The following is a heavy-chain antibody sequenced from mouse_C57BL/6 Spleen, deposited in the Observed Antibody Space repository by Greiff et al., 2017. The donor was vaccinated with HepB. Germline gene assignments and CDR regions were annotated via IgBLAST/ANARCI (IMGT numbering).Heavy chain of an antibody. V-gene: IGHV1-54*01. J-gene: IGHJ2*01. CDR3: ARGTTVENFDY. D-gene: IGHD1-1*01. CDR1: GYAFTNYL. CDR2: INPGSGGT. Sequence: VQLQQSGAELVRPGTSVKASCKASGYAFTNYLIEWVKQRPGQGLEWIGVINPGSGGTNYNEKFKGKATLTADKSSSTAYMQLSSLTSEDSAVYFCARGTTVENFDYWGQGTTLTVSS.